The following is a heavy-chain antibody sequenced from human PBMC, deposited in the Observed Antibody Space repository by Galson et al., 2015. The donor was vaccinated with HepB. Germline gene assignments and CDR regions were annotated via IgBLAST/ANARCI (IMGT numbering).Heavy chain of an antibody. D-gene: IGHD2-15*01. J-gene: IGHJ4*02. CDR3: ARQGSGPWGGFDY. CDR2: INPSGGGT. Sequence: SVKVSCKASGYTFTSYYMHWVRQAPGQGLEWMGIINPSGGGTSYAQKFQGRVTMTRDTSTSTVYMELSSLRSEDTAVYYCARQGSGPWGGFDYWGQGTLVTVSA. V-gene: IGHV1-46*01. CDR1: GYTFTSYY.